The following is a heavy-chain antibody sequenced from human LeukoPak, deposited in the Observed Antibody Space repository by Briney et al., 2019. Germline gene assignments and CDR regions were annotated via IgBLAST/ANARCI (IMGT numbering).Heavy chain of an antibody. CDR1: GGSISSSSYY. V-gene: IGHV4-39*07. CDR3: ARDMAATPTFDY. J-gene: IGHJ4*02. CDR2: IYYSGST. Sequence: PSETLSLTCTVSGGSISSSSYYWGWIRQPPGKGLEWIGSIYYSGSTYYNPSLKSRVTISVDTSKNQFSLKLSSVTAADTAVYYCARDMAATPTFDYWGQGTLVTVSS. D-gene: IGHD2-15*01.